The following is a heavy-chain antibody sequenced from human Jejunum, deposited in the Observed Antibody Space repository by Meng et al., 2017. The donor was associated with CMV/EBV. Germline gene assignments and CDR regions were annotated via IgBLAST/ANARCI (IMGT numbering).Heavy chain of an antibody. V-gene: IGHV3-30-3*01. CDR3: TRGSLGPELRAGFDD. Sequence: QVQLVESGGGWVQPGRSLRLSCTASGFTFSTYAMHWVRQAPGQGLGWVAAITYEGNTKYYVDSVKGRFTISRDNSANTVYLQVNSLRAEDTAVYYCTRGSLGPELRAGFDDWGQGTLVTVDS. J-gene: IGHJ4*02. D-gene: IGHD1-14*01. CDR1: GFTFSTYA. CDR2: ITYEGNTK.